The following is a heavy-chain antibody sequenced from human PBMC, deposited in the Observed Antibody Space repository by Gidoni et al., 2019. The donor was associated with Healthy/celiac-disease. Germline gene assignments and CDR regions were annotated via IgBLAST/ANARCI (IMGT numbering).Heavy chain of an antibody. D-gene: IGHD7-27*01. CDR1: GFTFSSYS. J-gene: IGHJ4*02. CDR2: ISSSSSYI. CDR3: ARADWGYYFDY. Sequence: EVQLVESGGGLVKPGGSLRLAWAAYGFTFSSYSMNWVRQAPGKGLEWVSSISSSSSYIYYADSVKGRFTISRDNAKNSLYLQMNSLRAEDTAVYYCARADWGYYFDYWGQGTLVTVSS. V-gene: IGHV3-21*01.